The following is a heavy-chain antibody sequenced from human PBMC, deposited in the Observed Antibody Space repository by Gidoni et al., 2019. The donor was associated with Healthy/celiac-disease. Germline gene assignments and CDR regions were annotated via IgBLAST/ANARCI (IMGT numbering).Heavy chain of an antibody. CDR1: GFTFSDYY. CDR2: ISSSGSTI. D-gene: IGHD5-18*01. J-gene: IGHJ4*02. V-gene: IGHV3-11*01. Sequence: QVQLVESGGGVVKPGGSRRLACAASGFTFSDYYMSWSRQAPGKGLEWVSYISSSGSTIYYAASVKGRFTISRDTAKNSLYLQMHSLRAEDTAVYYCARSEGYGYKFDYWGQGTLVTVSS. CDR3: ARSEGYGYKFDY.